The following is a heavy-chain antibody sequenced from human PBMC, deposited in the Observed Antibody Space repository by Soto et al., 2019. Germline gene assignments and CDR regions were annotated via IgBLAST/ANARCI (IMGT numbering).Heavy chain of an antibody. CDR2: ITSDTNTI. CDR1: GFRFNIYS. V-gene: IGHV3-48*02. Sequence: EVQLVESGGGLVQPGGSLRLSCAASGFRFNIYSMNWVRQAPGKGLEWSAYITSDTNTIKYADSVKGRFTISRDNARNLVYLQMNSLRDEATDVYSCARSVEGHFDYWGQGTVVTVSS. CDR3: ARSVEGHFDY. J-gene: IGHJ4*02. D-gene: IGHD6-19*01.